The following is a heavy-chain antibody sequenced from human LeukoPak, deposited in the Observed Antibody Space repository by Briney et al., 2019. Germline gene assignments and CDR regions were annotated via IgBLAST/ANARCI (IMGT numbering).Heavy chain of an antibody. CDR3: ARGYSHNSGGWLDP. D-gene: IGHD5-12*01. Sequence: PGGSLRLSCAVSGFTFSHYAMSWVRQAPGTGLEWVGSLTDSGDATYYADSVKRRLTISRDNSNSTLYLHISGLRDEDTAVYYCARGYSHNSGGWLDPWGQGTLVTVSS. CDR2: LTDSGDAT. CDR1: GFTFSHYA. J-gene: IGHJ5*02. V-gene: IGHV3-23*01.